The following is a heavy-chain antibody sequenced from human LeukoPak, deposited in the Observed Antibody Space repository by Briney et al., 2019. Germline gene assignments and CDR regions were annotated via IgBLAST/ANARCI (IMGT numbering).Heavy chain of an antibody. V-gene: IGHV3-15*01. CDR1: ALTFSDAW. CDR3: TTEKEYCSGGNCYFLAFDF. J-gene: IGHJ3*01. Sequence: GGSLRLSCAASALTFSDAWMSWVRQAPGKGLEWVGRIKSETDGGTTYYATPVKGRFTISRDDSKNTLYLQMNSLKIEDTAVYYCTTEKEYCSGGNCYFLAFDFWGQGTMVTVSS. D-gene: IGHD2-15*01. CDR2: IKSETDGGTT.